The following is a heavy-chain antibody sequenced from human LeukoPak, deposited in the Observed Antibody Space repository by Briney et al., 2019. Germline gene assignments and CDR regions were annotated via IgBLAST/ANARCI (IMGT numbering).Heavy chain of an antibody. Sequence: ASVKVSCKASGYTFTGYYMHWVRQAPGQGLEWMGWINPNSGGTNYAQKFQGGVTMTRDTSISTAYMELSRLRSDDTAVYYCARDPNAYGPGYFDLWGRGTLVTVSS. J-gene: IGHJ2*01. V-gene: IGHV1-2*02. CDR2: INPNSGGT. CDR3: ARDPNAYGPGYFDL. D-gene: IGHD3-10*01. CDR1: GYTFTGYY.